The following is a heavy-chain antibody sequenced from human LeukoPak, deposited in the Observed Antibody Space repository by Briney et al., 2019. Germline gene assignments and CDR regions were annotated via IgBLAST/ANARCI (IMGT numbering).Heavy chain of an antibody. J-gene: IGHJ5*02. Sequence: GGSLRLSCAASGFTFSSYGMQWVRQAPGKGLEWVAVISYDGSNKYYADSVKGRFTISGDNSKNTLYLQMNSLRAEDTAVYYCAKDLGGVARNWFDPWGQGTLVTVSS. CDR3: AKDLGGVARNWFDP. V-gene: IGHV3-30*18. CDR2: ISYDGSNK. D-gene: IGHD3-3*01. CDR1: GFTFSSYG.